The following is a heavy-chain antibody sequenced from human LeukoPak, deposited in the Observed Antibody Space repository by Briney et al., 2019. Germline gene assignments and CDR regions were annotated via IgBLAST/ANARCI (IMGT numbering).Heavy chain of an antibody. CDR1: GGTFSSYA. V-gene: IGHV1-18*01. J-gene: IGHJ3*01. Sequence: ASVKVSCKASGGTFSSYAISWVRQAPGQGLEWLGWISTYNSNINYAQKFQDRLTLTTDTSTNTAYMELSSLRFDDTAKYYCTRGRLPADAFDVWGQGTLVTVSS. CDR3: TRGRLPADAFDV. CDR2: ISTYNSNI. D-gene: IGHD2-2*01.